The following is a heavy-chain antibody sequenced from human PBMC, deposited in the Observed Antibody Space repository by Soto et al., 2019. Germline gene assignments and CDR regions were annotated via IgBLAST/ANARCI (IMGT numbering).Heavy chain of an antibody. Sequence: GGSLRLSCAASGFTFSSYGMHWVRQAPGKGLEWVAVISYDGSNKYYADSVKGRLTISRDNSKNTLYLQMNSLRGEDTAVYYCAKGGRQWLVTSDFNYWGQGALVTISS. CDR2: ISYDGSNK. CDR3: AKGGRQWLVTSDFNY. J-gene: IGHJ4*02. CDR1: GFTFSSYG. D-gene: IGHD6-19*01. V-gene: IGHV3-30*18.